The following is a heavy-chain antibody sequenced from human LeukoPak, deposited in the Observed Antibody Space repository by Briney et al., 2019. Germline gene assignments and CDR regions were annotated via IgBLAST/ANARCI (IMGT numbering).Heavy chain of an antibody. J-gene: IGHJ4*02. D-gene: IGHD6-19*01. CDR3: AKTTAGYSSGRYPGWPIDY. Sequence: PGGSLRLSCAVSGFTFRSYAIYWVRQAPGKGLEWVSGISGSGGDTYFADSVKGRFTISRDNSKNTVFLQMDSLRAEDTAVYYCAKTTAGYSSGRYPGWPIDYWGQGTLVTVSS. CDR2: ISGSGGDT. V-gene: IGHV3-23*01. CDR1: GFTFRSYA.